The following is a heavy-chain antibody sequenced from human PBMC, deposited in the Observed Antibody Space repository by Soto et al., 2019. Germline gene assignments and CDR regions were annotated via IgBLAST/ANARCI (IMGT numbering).Heavy chain of an antibody. CDR1: GYTFTSYG. J-gene: IGHJ4*02. Sequence: QVQLVQSGAEVKKPGASVKVSCKASGYTFTSYGISWVRQAPGQGLEWMGWISAYNGNTNYAQKLQGRATMTTDTSTSTAYMELRSLRYDDTAVYYCASSLLVGYGLEEESDWGQGTLVTVSS. D-gene: IGHD5-18*01. V-gene: IGHV1-18*01. CDR2: ISAYNGNT. CDR3: ASSLLVGYGLEEESD.